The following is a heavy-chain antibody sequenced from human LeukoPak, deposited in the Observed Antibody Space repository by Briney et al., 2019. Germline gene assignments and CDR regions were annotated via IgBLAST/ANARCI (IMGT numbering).Heavy chain of an antibody. CDR2: IYHSGST. CDR3: ARDPLGDYGDWYFDY. D-gene: IGHD4-17*01. V-gene: IGHV4-38-2*02. Sequence: PSETLSLTCTVSGYSISSGYYWGWIRQPPGKGLEWIGSIYHSGSTYYNPSLKSRVTISVDTSKNQFSLKLSSVTAADTAVYYCARDPLGDYGDWYFDYWGQGTLVTVSS. J-gene: IGHJ4*02. CDR1: GYSISSGYY.